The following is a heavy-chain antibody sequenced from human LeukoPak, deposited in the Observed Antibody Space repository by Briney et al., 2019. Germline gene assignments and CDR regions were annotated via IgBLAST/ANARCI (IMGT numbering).Heavy chain of an antibody. CDR1: GGSISSGDYY. J-gene: IGHJ5*02. CDR3: ARGIGAAAGTWFWFDP. V-gene: IGHV4-30-4*01. CDR2: VYCSGST. D-gene: IGHD6-13*01. Sequence: SQTLSLTCTVSGGSISSGDYYWSWIRQPPGKGLEWIGYVYCSGSTYYNPSLKSRVTISVDTSKNQFSLKLSSVTAADTAVYYCARGIGAAAGTWFWFDPWGQGTLVTVSS.